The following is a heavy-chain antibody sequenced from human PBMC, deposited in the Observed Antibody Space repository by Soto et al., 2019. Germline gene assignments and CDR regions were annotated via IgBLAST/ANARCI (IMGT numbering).Heavy chain of an antibody. Sequence: VASVKVSCKASGYTFTSYGISWVRQAPGQGLEWMGWISAYNGNTNYAQKLQGRVTMTTDTSTSTAYMELRSLRSDDTAVYYCARIGTYYGILTGYYMPRHVWGQGTTVTVSS. CDR2: ISAYNGNT. J-gene: IGHJ6*02. D-gene: IGHD3-9*01. CDR1: GYTFTSYG. V-gene: IGHV1-18*04. CDR3: ARIGTYYGILTGYYMPRHV.